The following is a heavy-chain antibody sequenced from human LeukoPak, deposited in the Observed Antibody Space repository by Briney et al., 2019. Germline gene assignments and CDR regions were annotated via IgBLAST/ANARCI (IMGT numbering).Heavy chain of an antibody. J-gene: IGHJ4*02. D-gene: IGHD3-3*01. CDR3: ARDLGGPWNY. CDR1: GFTFNSYW. V-gene: IGHV3-7*01. CDR2: IKEDGSVK. Sequence: GGSLRLSCAASGFTFNSYWMTWVRQAPGKGLEWVANIKEDGSVKYNVDSVKGRFTISRDNAKNSLYLQMNSPRAEETAVYYCARDLGGPWNYWGQGTLVTVSS.